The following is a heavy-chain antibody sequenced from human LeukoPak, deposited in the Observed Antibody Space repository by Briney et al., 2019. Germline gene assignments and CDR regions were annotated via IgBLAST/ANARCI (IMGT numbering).Heavy chain of an antibody. V-gene: IGHV4-59*06. J-gene: IGHJ4*02. CDR1: GGSISSYY. CDR2: IYYSGST. D-gene: IGHD3-9*01. CDR3: ARSNFDWLFIDY. Sequence: PSETLSLTCTVSGGSISSYYWSWIRQPPGKGLEWIGYIYYSGSTYYNPSLKSRVTISVDTSKNQFSLKLTSVTAADTAVYYCARSNFDWLFIDYWGQGTLVTVSS.